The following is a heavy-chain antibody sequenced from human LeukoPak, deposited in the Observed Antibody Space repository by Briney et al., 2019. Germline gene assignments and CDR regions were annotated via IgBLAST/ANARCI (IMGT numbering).Heavy chain of an antibody. D-gene: IGHD1-26*01. J-gene: IGHJ4*02. V-gene: IGHV4-59*08. CDR2: IFYSGNT. Sequence: SETLSLPCTLSGVSISRFDWSWIRQPRGKGMEWIGYIFYSGNTIYNPSLKSRVTISLDTSKNHLSLRLRSVTAADAAVYYCARLAAISGSDYPDDWGQGTLVTVSS. CDR1: GVSISRFD. CDR3: ARLAAISGSDYPDD.